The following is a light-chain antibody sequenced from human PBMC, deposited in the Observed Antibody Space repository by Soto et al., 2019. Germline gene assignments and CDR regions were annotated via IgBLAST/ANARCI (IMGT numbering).Light chain of an antibody. J-gene: IGLJ3*02. CDR3: AAWDDSLDWV. V-gene: IGLV1-47*01. CDR2: RNN. Sequence: QSVLTQPPSASGTPGQRVTISCSGSSSNIGSNYVYWYQQLPGTAPKLLIFRNNQRPSGVPDRFSGSKSGASASLAISGLRSEDEADYYCAAWDDSLDWVFGGGTQLTVL. CDR1: SSNIGSNY.